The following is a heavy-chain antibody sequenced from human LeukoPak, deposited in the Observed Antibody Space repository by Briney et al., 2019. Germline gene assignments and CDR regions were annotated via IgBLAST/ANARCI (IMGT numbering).Heavy chain of an antibody. Sequence: GGSLRLSCVASGFTFSDQYMDWVRQAPGKGVEWVGRIRNTVNRYTTEYAASVQGRFTISRADSKNSLYLQMNSLKTEDTAIYYCATTRYCGGSSCFYYFNSWGQGTLVTVSS. J-gene: IGHJ4*02. CDR3: ATTRYCGGSSCFYYFNS. V-gene: IGHV3-72*01. CDR2: IRNTVNRYTT. D-gene: IGHD2-21*01. CDR1: GFTFSDQY.